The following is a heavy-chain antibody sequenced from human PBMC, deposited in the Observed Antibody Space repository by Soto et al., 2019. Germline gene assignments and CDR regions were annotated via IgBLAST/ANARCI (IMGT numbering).Heavy chain of an antibody. CDR1: GGSVTNSSYY. CDR3: VSQRTTVLTQAYFDY. D-gene: IGHD4-4*01. Sequence: SETLSLTCTVSGGSVTNSSYYWGWIRQSPGKGLEWIGSVYYRGRSYSKSSVKSRVTISVDTSKNQFSLNLNSVTASDTAVYFCVSQRTTVLTQAYFDYWGPGALVTVSS. J-gene: IGHJ4*02. V-gene: IGHV4-39*01. CDR2: VYYRGRS.